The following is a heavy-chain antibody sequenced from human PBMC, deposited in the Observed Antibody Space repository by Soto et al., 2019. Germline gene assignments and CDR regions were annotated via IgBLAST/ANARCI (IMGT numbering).Heavy chain of an antibody. Sequence: QVQLVQSGAEVKKPGSSVKVSCKASGGTFSSYTISWGRQAPGQGLEWMGRIIPILGIANYAQKFQGRVTITADKSTSTAYMELSRLRSEDTAVYYCASLMSSGYYYGMDVWGQGTTVTVSS. CDR2: IIPILGIA. V-gene: IGHV1-69*02. CDR3: ASLMSSGYYYGMDV. J-gene: IGHJ6*02. CDR1: GGTFSSYT. D-gene: IGHD3-10*01.